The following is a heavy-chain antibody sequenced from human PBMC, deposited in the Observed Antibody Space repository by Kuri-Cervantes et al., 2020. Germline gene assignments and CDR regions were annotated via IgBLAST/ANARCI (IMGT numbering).Heavy chain of an antibody. J-gene: IGHJ6*02. CDR1: GFTFSTYS. D-gene: IGHD3-3*01. Sequence: GGSLRLSCVASGFTFSTYSMNWVRQAPGMGLEWISYINSASNKIYYAGSVKGRFTISRDNADDSLFLQMSSLRDEDTAVYYCATKYYDFWSGWENYYYGMDVWGQGTTVTVSS. CDR2: INSASNKI. CDR3: ATKYYDFWSGWENYYYGMDV. V-gene: IGHV3-48*02.